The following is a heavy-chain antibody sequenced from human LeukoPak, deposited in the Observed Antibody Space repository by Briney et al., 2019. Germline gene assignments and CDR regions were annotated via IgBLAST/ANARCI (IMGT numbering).Heavy chain of an antibody. Sequence: SETLSLTCTVSGGSVSSTSYYWSWIRQPPGKGLEWIGYIYYSGSTNYNPSLKSRVTISVDTSKNQFSLKLSSVTAADTAVYYCARGHAVAGTNDFDYWGQGTLVTVSS. J-gene: IGHJ4*02. V-gene: IGHV4-61*01. D-gene: IGHD6-19*01. CDR1: GGSVSSTSYY. CDR3: ARGHAVAGTNDFDY. CDR2: IYYSGST.